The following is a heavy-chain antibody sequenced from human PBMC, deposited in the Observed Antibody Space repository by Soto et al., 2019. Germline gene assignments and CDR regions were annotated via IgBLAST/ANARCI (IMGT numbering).Heavy chain of an antibody. Sequence: GGSLRLSCAASGFIFSSYGMSWVRQAPGKGLAWVSGISGSGGTKYYADSVKGRFTISRDNSKNTLYLQMNSLRAEDTAVYYCAKDTRLRLGDLSFDAFDSWGQGTLVTVS. D-gene: IGHD3-16*02. J-gene: IGHJ4*02. CDR2: ISGSGGTK. V-gene: IGHV3-23*01. CDR1: GFIFSSYG. CDR3: AKDTRLRLGDLSFDAFDS.